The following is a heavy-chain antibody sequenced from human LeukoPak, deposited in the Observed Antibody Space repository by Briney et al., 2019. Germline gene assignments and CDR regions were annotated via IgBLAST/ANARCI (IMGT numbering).Heavy chain of an antibody. CDR1: GESINPYY. J-gene: IGHJ6*03. CDR3: ARSYLDYMDV. V-gene: IGHV4-4*07. CDR2: IYKSETT. Sequence: SETLSLTCTVSGESINPYYWNWIRQSAGKGLEWIGHIYKSETTNFNPSLTSRVTMSLDTSRNQFSLKLRSVTAADTAVYFCARSYLDYMDVWGKGTTVTVSS. D-gene: IGHD2/OR15-2a*01.